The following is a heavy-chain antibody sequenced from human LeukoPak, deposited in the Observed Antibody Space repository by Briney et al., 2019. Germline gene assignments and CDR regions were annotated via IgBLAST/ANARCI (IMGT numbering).Heavy chain of an antibody. V-gene: IGHV3-33*06. CDR1: GFSFSSYG. Sequence: GRSLRLSCVASGFSFSSYGVHWVRQAPGKGLEWVAVIWYDGSNKYYVDSVKGRFTISRDNSKNTVYLQMNSLRAEDTAVYYCAKGYSEDILSYFDYWGQGTLVTVSS. CDR2: IWYDGSNK. CDR3: AKGYSEDILSYFDY. D-gene: IGHD3-9*01. J-gene: IGHJ4*02.